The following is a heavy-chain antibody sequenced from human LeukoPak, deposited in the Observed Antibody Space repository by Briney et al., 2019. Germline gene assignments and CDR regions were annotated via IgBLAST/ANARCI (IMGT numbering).Heavy chain of an antibody. V-gene: IGHV4-59*01. CDR1: GGSISSYY. CDR3: ARRRGYSGYALPTYFDY. Sequence: SETLSLTCTVSGGSISSYYWSWIRQPPGKGLEWIGYIYYSGSTNYNPSLKSRVTISVDTSKNQFSLKLSSVTAADTAVYYCARRRGYSGYALPTYFDYWGQGTLVTVSS. J-gene: IGHJ4*02. D-gene: IGHD5-12*01. CDR2: IYYSGST.